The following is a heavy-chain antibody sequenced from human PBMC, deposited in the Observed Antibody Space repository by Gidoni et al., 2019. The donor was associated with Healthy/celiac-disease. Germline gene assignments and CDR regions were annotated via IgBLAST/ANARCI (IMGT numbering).Heavy chain of an antibody. Sequence: QVQLVESGGGVVQPGRSLRLSCAASGFTFSSYGMHWVRQAPGKGLEWVAVIWYDGSNKYYADSVKGRFTISRDNSKNTLYLQMNSLRAEDTAVYYCARDLATVTSLVDYWGQGTLVTVSS. J-gene: IGHJ4*02. D-gene: IGHD4-17*01. V-gene: IGHV3-33*01. CDR2: IWYDGSNK. CDR3: ARDLATVTSLVDY. CDR1: GFTFSSYG.